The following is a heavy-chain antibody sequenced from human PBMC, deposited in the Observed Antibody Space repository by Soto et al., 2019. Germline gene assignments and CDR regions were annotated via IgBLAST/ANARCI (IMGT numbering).Heavy chain of an antibody. J-gene: IGHJ4*02. D-gene: IGHD3-3*01. V-gene: IGHV4-30-2*01. CDR2: IYHSGNT. CDR1: GGPISSGGYS. Sequence: QLQLQESGSGLVKPSQTLSLTCAVSGGPISSGGYSWSWIRQPQGKGLEWIGYIYHSGNTYYNPSIKSRVSISVDWSKNQFSLPLSSVTAADTAVYYCARGPPHDYWGQGALVTVSS. CDR3: ARGPPHDY.